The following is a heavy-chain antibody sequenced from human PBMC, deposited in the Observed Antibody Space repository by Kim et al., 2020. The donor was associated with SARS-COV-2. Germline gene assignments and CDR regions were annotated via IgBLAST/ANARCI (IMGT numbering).Heavy chain of an antibody. CDR2: YI. Sequence: YIYYADSVKGRFTISRDNAKNALYLQMNSLRAEDTAVYYCARDLKVYFDYWGQGTLVTVSS. CDR3: ARDLKVYFDY. J-gene: IGHJ4*02. V-gene: IGHV3-21*01.